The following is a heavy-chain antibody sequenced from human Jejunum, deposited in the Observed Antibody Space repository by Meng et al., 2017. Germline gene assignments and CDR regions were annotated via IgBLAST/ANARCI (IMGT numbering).Heavy chain of an antibody. CDR3: AKKTQGSSGYFDY. J-gene: IGHJ4*02. CDR2: INTNTGSP. CDR1: GYTFITYA. Sequence: QVQLGQSGYELKNPGASVKVSCKASGYTFITYAIHWVRQAPGQGLEWMGWINTNTGSPTYAQGLTGRFVFSLDTSLSTAFLQISSLKPEDTAIYYCAKKTQGSSGYFDYWGQGTLVTVSS. V-gene: IGHV7-4-1*02. D-gene: IGHD2-8*02.